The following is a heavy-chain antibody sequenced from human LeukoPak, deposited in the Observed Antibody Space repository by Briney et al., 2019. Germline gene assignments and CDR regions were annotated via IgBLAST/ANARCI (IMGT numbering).Heavy chain of an antibody. V-gene: IGHV3-48*01. Sequence: GGSLRLSCTASGFTFSTYSMNWVRQAPGKGLEWVSYISTSPGVIHYADSVKGRFTISRDNSKNTLYLQMNGLRAEDTAVYYCAREMTTVTTFALDYWGQGTLVTVPS. CDR2: ISTSPGVI. D-gene: IGHD4-17*01. CDR3: AREMTTVTTFALDY. J-gene: IGHJ4*02. CDR1: GFTFSTYS.